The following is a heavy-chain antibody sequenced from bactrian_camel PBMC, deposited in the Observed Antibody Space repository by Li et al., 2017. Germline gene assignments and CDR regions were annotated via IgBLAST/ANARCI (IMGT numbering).Heavy chain of an antibody. V-gene: IGHV3S53*01. CDR1: GHTGRSYC. CDR2: LASDGTT. Sequence: QVQLVESGGGSVQAGGSLRLSCVSSTGHTGRSYCMAWFRQAPGKTREGLAALASDGTTAYADSVKGRFTTSHDTAKNSIDLQMTSLKPDDTAMYYCAATGQMLKVAGCRTQGTQVTVS. D-gene: IGHD3*01. J-gene: IGHJ4*01.